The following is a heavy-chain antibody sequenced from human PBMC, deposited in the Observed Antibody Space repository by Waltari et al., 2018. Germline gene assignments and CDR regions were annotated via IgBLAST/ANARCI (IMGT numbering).Heavy chain of an antibody. CDR2: ISGSSNTI. CDR1: GSTLSSYS. D-gene: IGHD3-3*01. CDR3: ARDPFGVVRGGWFDP. Sequence: VQLVEPGAGLVQPGGSVRASCAASGSTLSSYSMNWVCQDPVQRLESASYISGSSNTIYYADSVKSRFANSRNNDKNPLFLQMNSLGAEETAVYYCARDPFGVVRGGWFDPWGQGTLVTVSS. V-gene: IGHV3-48*04. J-gene: IGHJ5*02.